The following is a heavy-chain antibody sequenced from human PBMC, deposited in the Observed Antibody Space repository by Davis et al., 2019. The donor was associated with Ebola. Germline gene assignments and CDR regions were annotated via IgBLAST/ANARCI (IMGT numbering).Heavy chain of an antibody. Sequence: MPSETLSLTCTVSGGSISSSSYYWGWIRQPPGQGLEWIGSIYYSGNTYYNPSPKSRVTISVDTSKNQFSLKLSSVTAADTAVYYCAQDSSGWYYFDYWGQGTLVTVSS. J-gene: IGHJ4*02. V-gene: IGHV4-39*01. D-gene: IGHD6-19*01. CDR3: AQDSSGWYYFDY. CDR2: IYYSGNT. CDR1: GGSISSSSYY.